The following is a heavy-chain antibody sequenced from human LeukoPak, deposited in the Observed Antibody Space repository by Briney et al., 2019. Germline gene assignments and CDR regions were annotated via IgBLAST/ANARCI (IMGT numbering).Heavy chain of an antibody. V-gene: IGHV4-4*07. CDR3: ARDLYQGYFDY. CDR1: GGSISSYY. D-gene: IGHD2-2*02. Sequence: SETLSLTCSVSGGSISSYYWSWIRQPAGKGLEWIGRIYTSGSTNYNPSLKSRVTMSADTSKNQFSLKLSSVTAAGTAVYDCARDLYQGYFDYWGQGTLVTVSS. CDR2: IYTSGST. J-gene: IGHJ4*01.